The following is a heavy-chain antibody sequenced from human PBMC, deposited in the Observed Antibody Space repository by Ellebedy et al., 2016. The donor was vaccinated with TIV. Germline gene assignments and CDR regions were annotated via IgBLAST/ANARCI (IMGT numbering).Heavy chain of an antibody. CDR2: ISTSGGSI. V-gene: IGHV3-74*03. D-gene: IGHD5-18*01. CDR3: AAGPYSYGWGY. CDR1: GFTFSNFW. J-gene: IGHJ4*02. Sequence: GESLKISCAASGFTFSNFWMHWVRQAPGQGLVWVSRISTSGGSITYADSVKGRFTISRDNAKNTLYLQMNSLRAEDTAFYYCAAGPYSYGWGYWGQGTLITVSS.